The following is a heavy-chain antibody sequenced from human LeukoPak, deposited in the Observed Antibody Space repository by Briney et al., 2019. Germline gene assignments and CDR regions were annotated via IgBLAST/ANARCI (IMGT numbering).Heavy chain of an antibody. CDR3: ARVPGPYTTSRFDY. CDR2: INPNSGGT. J-gene: IGHJ4*02. CDR1: GYTFTDYY. D-gene: IGHD6-13*01. Sequence: ASVKVSCKTSGYTFTDYYLHWVRQAPGQGLEWMGRINPNSGGTNYAQKFQVRVTVTRDTSISTVYMELSGLRSDDTAVYYCARVPGPYTTSRFDYWGQGTLVTVSS. V-gene: IGHV1-2*02.